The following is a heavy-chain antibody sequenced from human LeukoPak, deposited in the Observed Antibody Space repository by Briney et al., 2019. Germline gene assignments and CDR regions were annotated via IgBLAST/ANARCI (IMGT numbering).Heavy chain of an antibody. CDR2: IRYDGSNK. CDR3: AKDYYGSGSYYLGY. Sequence: GGSLRLSCAASGFSISTYGMHWVRQAPGKGLEWVAFIRYDGSNKYYADSVKGRFTISRDNSKNTLYLQMNSLRAEDTAVYYCAKDYYGSGSYYLGYWGQGTLVTVSS. V-gene: IGHV3-30*02. CDR1: GFSISTYG. D-gene: IGHD3-10*01. J-gene: IGHJ4*02.